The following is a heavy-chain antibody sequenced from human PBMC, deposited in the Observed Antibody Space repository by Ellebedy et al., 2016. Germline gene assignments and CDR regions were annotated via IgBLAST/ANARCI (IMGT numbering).Heavy chain of an antibody. CDR2: ISYDGGNK. CDR1: GFTFRTSG. J-gene: IGHJ3*02. V-gene: IGHV3-30*03. Sequence: GESLKISXAASGFTFRTSGMHWVRQAPGKGLEWLSIISYDGGNKNYADSAKGRFTISRDNSRNMVYLQIDSLRIEDTAVYYCARDLPHWAIDIWGQGSMVTVS. CDR3: ARDLPHWAIDI.